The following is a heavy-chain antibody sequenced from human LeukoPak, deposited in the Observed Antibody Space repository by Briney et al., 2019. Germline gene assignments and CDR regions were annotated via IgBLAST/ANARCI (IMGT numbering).Heavy chain of an antibody. J-gene: IGHJ5*02. CDR2: ISWDGGST. Sequence: GSLRLSCAASGFTFDDYTMHWVRQAPGKGLEWVSLISWDGGSTYYADSVKGRFTISRDNSKNSLVLQMNSLGTEDTALYYWAKDGGSGWFINWFDPWGQGTLVTVSS. CDR3: AKDGGSGWFINWFDP. CDR1: GFTFDDYT. V-gene: IGHV3-43*01. D-gene: IGHD6-19*01.